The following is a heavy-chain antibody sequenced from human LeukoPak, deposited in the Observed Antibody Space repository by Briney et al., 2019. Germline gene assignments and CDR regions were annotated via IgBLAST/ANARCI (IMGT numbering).Heavy chain of an antibody. CDR3: ARQRLTTVPYYFDY. V-gene: IGHV5-51*01. Sequence: GESLKISCKGSGYSFSSYWIGWERQMPGKGLEWMGIIYPGDSDTRYSPSFQGQVTISAGKSISTAYLQWSSLKASDTAMYYCARQRLTTVPYYFDYWGQGTLVTVSA. D-gene: IGHD4-17*01. CDR1: GYSFSSYW. J-gene: IGHJ4*02. CDR2: IYPGDSDT.